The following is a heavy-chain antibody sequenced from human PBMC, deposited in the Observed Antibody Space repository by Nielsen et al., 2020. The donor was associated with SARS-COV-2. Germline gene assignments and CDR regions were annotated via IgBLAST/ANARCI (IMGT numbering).Heavy chain of an antibody. V-gene: IGHV3-9*01. CDR1: GFTFDDYA. D-gene: IGHD2/OR15-2a*01. CDR3: AKGVYGAMSPFDH. J-gene: IGHJ4*02. Sequence: SLKISCAASGFTFDDYAMHWVRQAPGKGLEWVSGISWNSGSIGYADSVKGRFTISRDNAKNSLYLQMNSLRPEDTALYYCAKGVYGAMSPFDHWGQGTLVAVSS. CDR2: ISWNSGSI.